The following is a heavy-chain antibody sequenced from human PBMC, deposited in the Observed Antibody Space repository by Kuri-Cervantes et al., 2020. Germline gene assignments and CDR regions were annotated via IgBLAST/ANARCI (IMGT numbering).Heavy chain of an antibody. Sequence: GSLRLSCTVSGGSISSGGYYWSWIRQPPGKGLEWIGYIYYSGSTNYNPSLKSRVTISVDTSKNQFSLKLSSVTAADTAVYYCAREDYYDSSGYSLPLHSWFDPWGQGTLVTVSS. J-gene: IGHJ5*02. CDR2: IYYSGST. CDR1: GGSISSGGYY. D-gene: IGHD3-22*01. V-gene: IGHV4-61*08. CDR3: AREDYYDSSGYSLPLHSWFDP.